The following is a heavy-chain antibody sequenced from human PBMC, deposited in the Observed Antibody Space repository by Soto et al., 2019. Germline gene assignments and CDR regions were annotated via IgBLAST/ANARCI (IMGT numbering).Heavy chain of an antibody. D-gene: IGHD2-15*01. Sequence: ESGGGLVQPGGSLRLSCAASGFTFSSYSMNWVRQAPGKGLEWVSYINSGGSTIYYADSVKGRFTISRDNAKNSLYLQMNSLRDEDTAVYYCARDAPRCSGGSCFDFWGQGTLVTVSS. V-gene: IGHV3-48*02. CDR2: INSGGSTI. CDR3: ARDAPRCSGGSCFDF. CDR1: GFTFSSYS. J-gene: IGHJ4*02.